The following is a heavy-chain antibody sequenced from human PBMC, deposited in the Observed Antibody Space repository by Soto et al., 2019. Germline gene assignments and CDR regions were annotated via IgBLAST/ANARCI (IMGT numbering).Heavy chain of an antibody. Sequence: PGGSLRLSCAASGFTVSGCGMHWVRQAPGKGLEWVAGICCNSSSKCYADSVKGRFTISRDNAKNSLYLQMNSLRAEDTALYYCAVGATLGYCSGGSCYEDAFDIWGQGTMVTVSS. V-gene: IGHV3-33*03. D-gene: IGHD2-15*01. J-gene: IGHJ3*02. CDR2: ICCNSSSK. CDR1: GFTVSGCG. CDR3: AVGATLGYCSGGSCYEDAFDI.